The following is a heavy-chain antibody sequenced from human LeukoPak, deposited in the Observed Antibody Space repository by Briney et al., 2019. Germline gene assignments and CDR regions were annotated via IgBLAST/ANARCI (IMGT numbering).Heavy chain of an antibody. V-gene: IGHV3-23*01. D-gene: IGHD3-10*01. J-gene: IGHJ4*02. Sequence: PGGSLRLSCAASGFTYSSYAMSWVRQAPGKGLEWVSAISGSGGNTFYADSVKGRFTISRDNSKNTLYLQMNSLRAEDTAAYYCVRVSGLINNFDYWGQGTLVTVSS. CDR2: ISGSGGNT. CDR3: VRVSGLINNFDY. CDR1: GFTYSSYA.